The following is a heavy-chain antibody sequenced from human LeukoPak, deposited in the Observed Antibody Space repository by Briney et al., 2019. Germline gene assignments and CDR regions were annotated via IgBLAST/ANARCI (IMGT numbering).Heavy chain of an antibody. J-gene: IGHJ3*02. D-gene: IGHD5-12*01. CDR3: ARFGGGYAHAFDI. V-gene: IGHV1-2*02. Sequence: GASVKVSCKASGYTFTGYYMHWVRQAPGQGLEWMGWINPNSGGTNYAQKFQGRVTMTRDTSISTAYMELSRLRSDDTAVYYCARFGGGYAHAFDIWGQGTMVTVSS. CDR1: GYTFTGYY. CDR2: INPNSGGT.